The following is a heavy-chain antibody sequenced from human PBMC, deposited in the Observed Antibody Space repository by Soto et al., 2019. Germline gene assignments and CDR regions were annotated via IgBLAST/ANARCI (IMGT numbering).Heavy chain of an antibody. J-gene: IGHJ4*02. D-gene: IGHD1-7*01. CDR3: VTETGDNWTYEVY. V-gene: IGHV4-4*07. CDR2: VYTSGNS. CDR1: GGSISHYS. Sequence: QVQLQESGPGLVKPSETLSLTCTVSGGSISHYSCSWIRQSAGKGLEWIGRVYTSGNSHYNPSLRSRVSSSVDKSRNQFSLRVPSVTAADTAMYYCVTETGDNWTYEVYWGQGTPVTVSS.